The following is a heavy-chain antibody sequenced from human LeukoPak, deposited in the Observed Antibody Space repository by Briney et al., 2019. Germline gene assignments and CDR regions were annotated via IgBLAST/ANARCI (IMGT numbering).Heavy chain of an antibody. CDR1: GFTFSSYA. CDR2: ITNNGGST. CDR3: ARVAVTGTLDY. J-gene: IGHJ4*02. Sequence: GGSLRLSCVASGFTFSSYAMHWVRQAPGKGLEYVSLITNNGGSTYYANAVKGRFTISRDNTKNTLYLQMGSLRAEDMAVYYCARVAVTGTLDYWGQGTLVTVSS. D-gene: IGHD6-13*01. V-gene: IGHV3-64*01.